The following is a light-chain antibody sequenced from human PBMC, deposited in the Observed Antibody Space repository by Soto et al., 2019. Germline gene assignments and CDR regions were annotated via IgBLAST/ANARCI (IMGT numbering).Light chain of an antibody. V-gene: IGLV1-40*01. Sequence: QSVLTQPPSVSGAPGQGVTISCTGSNSNIGAGSHVHWYQHFPGAAPRLLIYGNNNRPSGVPARFSASKSDTSASLAITGLQADDEADYYCQSFDNSLTHPVFGGWTSDRP. CDR2: GNN. J-gene: IGLJ3*02. CDR1: NSNIGAGSH. CDR3: QSFDNSLTHPV.